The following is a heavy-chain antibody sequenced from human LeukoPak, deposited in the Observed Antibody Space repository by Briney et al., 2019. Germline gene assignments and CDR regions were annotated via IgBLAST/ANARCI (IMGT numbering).Heavy chain of an antibody. Sequence: SETLSLTCTVSGGSISSYYWSWIRQPPGKGLEWIGYIYYSGSTNYNPSLKSRVTISVDTSKNQFSLKLSSVTAADTAVYYCARDSYYGGPIGMDVWGQGTTVTVSS. D-gene: IGHD4-23*01. CDR1: GGSISSYY. CDR3: ARDSYYGGPIGMDV. V-gene: IGHV4-59*01. CDR2: IYYSGST. J-gene: IGHJ6*02.